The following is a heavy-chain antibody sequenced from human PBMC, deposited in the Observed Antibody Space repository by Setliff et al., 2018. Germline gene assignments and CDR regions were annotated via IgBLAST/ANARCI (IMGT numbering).Heavy chain of an antibody. V-gene: IGHV1-18*01. CDR1: GYTFTDFG. J-gene: IGHJ4*02. D-gene: IGHD2-2*01. Sequence: ASVKVSCKASGYTFTDFGTNWVRQAPGQGLEWMGWISPYTGNTFYAPQFQGRVIMTTDTSAKTAYMDLRSLRSDDTAVYYCERLVRYCSTTSCQRTSGDDFWGLGTLVTVSS. CDR2: ISPYTGNT. CDR3: ERLVRYCSTTSCQRTSGDDF.